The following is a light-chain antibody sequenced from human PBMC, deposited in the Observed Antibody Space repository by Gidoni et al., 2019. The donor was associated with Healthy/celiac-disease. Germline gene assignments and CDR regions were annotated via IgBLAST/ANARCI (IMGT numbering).Light chain of an antibody. J-gene: IGKJ4*01. Sequence: IQLTQPPSSLSASVGDRVTITCRASQGISSYLAWYQQKPGKAPKLLIYAASTLQSGVASRFSGSGSGTDFTLTISSLQPEDFATYYCQQLNSYALTFGGGTKVEIK. CDR2: AAS. CDR3: QQLNSYALT. V-gene: IGKV1-9*01. CDR1: QGISSY.